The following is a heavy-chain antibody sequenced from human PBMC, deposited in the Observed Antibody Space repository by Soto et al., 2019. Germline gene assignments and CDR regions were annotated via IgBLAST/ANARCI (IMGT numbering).Heavy chain of an antibody. CDR1: GGSISSTNW. CDR3: ARETNTAMSPGRFDP. Sequence: PSETLSLTCAVSGGSISSTNWWSWVRQPPGTGLEWIGEIYHSGSTNYNPSLKSRVTISVDKSKNQFSLKLSSVTAADTAVYYCARETNTAMSPGRFDPWGQGTLVTVSS. D-gene: IGHD5-18*01. V-gene: IGHV4-4*02. J-gene: IGHJ5*02. CDR2: IYHSGST.